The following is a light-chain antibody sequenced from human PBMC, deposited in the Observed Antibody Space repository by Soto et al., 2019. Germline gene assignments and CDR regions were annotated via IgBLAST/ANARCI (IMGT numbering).Light chain of an antibody. CDR2: KAS. CDR3: KHYNSYSEA. Sequence: DIQMTQSPSTLSGSVGDRVAITCRSRQTISSWLDWYQQKPGKAPKHLIYKASTLKSGVPSRFSGSGSGTEFTLTISSLQPDDFATYYCKHYNSYSEAFGQGTKVDIK. J-gene: IGKJ1*01. V-gene: IGKV1-5*03. CDR1: QTISSW.